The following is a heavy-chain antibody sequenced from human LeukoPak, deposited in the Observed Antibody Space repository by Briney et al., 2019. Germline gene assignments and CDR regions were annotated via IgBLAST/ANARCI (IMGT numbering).Heavy chain of an antibody. J-gene: IGHJ4*02. D-gene: IGHD1-26*01. CDR3: ARGSSGSYNY. Sequence: SQTLSLTCTVSGGSISSGSYYWSWIRQPAGKGLEWIGRINPSGTTNYSPSLESRVTISVDTSKNQFSLKLSSVTAADTAVYYCARGSSGSYNYWGQGTLVTVSS. CDR1: GGSISSGSYY. CDR2: INPSGTT. V-gene: IGHV4-61*02.